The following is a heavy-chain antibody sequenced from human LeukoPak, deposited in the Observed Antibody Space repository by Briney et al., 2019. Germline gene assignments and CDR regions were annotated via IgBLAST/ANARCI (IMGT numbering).Heavy chain of an antibody. CDR1: GFTFSTYW. Sequence: QAGESLRLSCAASGFTFSTYWMHWVRQAPGKGLVWVARIKGDGSSTIYADSVKGRFTISRDNSKNTLYLQTSSLRAEDTAVYYCARASTTVPNLLDHWGRGTLVTVSS. CDR2: IKGDGSST. J-gene: IGHJ4*02. V-gene: IGHV3-74*01. D-gene: IGHD4-17*01. CDR3: ARASTTVPNLLDH.